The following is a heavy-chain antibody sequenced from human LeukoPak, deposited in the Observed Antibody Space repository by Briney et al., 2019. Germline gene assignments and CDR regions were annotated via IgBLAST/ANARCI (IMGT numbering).Heavy chain of an antibody. CDR1: GGSFSGYY. D-gene: IGHD4-11*01. J-gene: IGHJ4*02. Sequence: SETLSLTCAVYGGSFSGYYWSWIRQPPGKGLEWIGEINHSGSTNYNPSLKSRVTISVDRSKNQFSLKLSSVTAADTAVYYCARGPTVTTEYYFDYWGQGTLVTVSS. CDR3: ARGPTVTTEYYFDY. V-gene: IGHV4-34*01. CDR2: INHSGST.